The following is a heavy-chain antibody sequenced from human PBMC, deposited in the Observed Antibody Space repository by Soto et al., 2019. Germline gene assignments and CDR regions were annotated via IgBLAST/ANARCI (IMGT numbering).Heavy chain of an antibody. V-gene: IGHV3-23*01. CDR2: ISGSST. CDR1: GFTFSSYA. Sequence: PGGSLRLSCAASGFTFSSYAMSWFRQAPGKGLEWVSAISGSSTYYADSVKGRFTISRDNSKDTLYLQMNSLRAEDTAVYYCARAPRTYDFPYYFDNWGQGALVTVSS. CDR3: ARAPRTYDFPYYFDN. D-gene: IGHD3-3*01. J-gene: IGHJ4*02.